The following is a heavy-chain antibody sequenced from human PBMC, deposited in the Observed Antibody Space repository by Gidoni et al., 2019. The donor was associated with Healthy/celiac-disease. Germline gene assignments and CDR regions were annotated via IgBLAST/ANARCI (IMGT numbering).Heavy chain of an antibody. CDR3: ASRTYDFWSGYYFDY. CDR1: GFTVSSNY. CDR2: IYSGGST. J-gene: IGHJ4*02. V-gene: IGHV3-66*02. D-gene: IGHD3-3*01. Sequence: EVQLVASGGGLVQPGGSLRLSCAASGFTVSSNYMSWVRQAPGKGLEWVSVIYSGGSTYYADSVKGRFTISRDNSKNTLYLQMNSLRAEDTAVYYCASRTYDFWSGYYFDYWGQGTLVTVSS.